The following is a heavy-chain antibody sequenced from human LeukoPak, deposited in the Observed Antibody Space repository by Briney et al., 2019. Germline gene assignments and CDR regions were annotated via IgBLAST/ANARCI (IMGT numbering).Heavy chain of an antibody. D-gene: IGHD1-26*01. CDR3: ARHWASGSYYNRYWFDP. CDR2: IYYSGST. CDR1: GGSISSSSDY. V-gene: IGHV4-39*01. J-gene: IGHJ5*02. Sequence: PSETLSLTCTVSGGSISSSSDYWGWIRQPPGKGLEWFGSIYYSGSTYYNPSLKSRVTISVDTSKNQFSLKLSSVTAADTAVYYCARHWASGSYYNRYWFDPWGQGTLVTVSS.